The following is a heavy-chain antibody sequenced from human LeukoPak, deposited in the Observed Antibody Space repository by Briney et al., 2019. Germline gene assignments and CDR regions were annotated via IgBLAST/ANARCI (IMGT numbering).Heavy chain of an antibody. Sequence: SVKVSCKASGGTFSSYAISWVRQAPGQGLEWMGGIIPIFGTANYAQKFQSRVTITTDESTSTAYMELSSLRSEDTAVYYCAREGYYDSSGYFGFDYWGQGTLVTVSS. D-gene: IGHD3-22*01. CDR2: IIPIFGTA. CDR3: AREGYYDSSGYFGFDY. V-gene: IGHV1-69*05. J-gene: IGHJ4*02. CDR1: GGTFSSYA.